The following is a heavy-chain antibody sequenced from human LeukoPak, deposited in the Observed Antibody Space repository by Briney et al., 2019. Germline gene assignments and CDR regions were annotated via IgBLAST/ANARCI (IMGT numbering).Heavy chain of an antibody. CDR1: GGSFSGYY. J-gene: IGHJ6*02. D-gene: IGHD2-2*01. CDR2: INHSGST. Sequence: SETLSLTCAVYGGSFSGYYWSWIRQPPGKGLEWIGEINHSGSTNYNPSLKSRVTISVDTSKNQFSLKLSSVTAADTAVYYCARSRTLGYCSSTSCRANQYYHGMDVWGQGTTVTVSS. V-gene: IGHV4-34*01. CDR3: ARSRTLGYCSSTSCRANQYYHGMDV.